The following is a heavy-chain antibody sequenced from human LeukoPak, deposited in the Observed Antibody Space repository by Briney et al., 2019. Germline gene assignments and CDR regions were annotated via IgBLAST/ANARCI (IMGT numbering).Heavy chain of an antibody. V-gene: IGHV3-7*01. Sequence: PGGSLRLSCAASGFTFSSYLMSWVRQAPGKGLEWVATIKEDGNEKYYVDSVEGRFTISRDNAKNSLYLQMDNLRAEDTGVYYCARDRGYARTNSGGYPVFDLWGQGTQVAVSS. CDR3: ARDRGYARTNSGGYPVFDL. J-gene: IGHJ4*02. CDR1: GFTFSSYL. D-gene: IGHD2-15*01. CDR2: IKEDGNEK.